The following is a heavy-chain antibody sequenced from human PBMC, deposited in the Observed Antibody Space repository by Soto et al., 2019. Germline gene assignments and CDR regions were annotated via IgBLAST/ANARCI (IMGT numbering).Heavy chain of an antibody. V-gene: IGHV1-18*01. CDR1: GYTFTSYD. Sequence: ASVKVSCKASGYTFTSYDINWVRQAPGQGLEWMGWISAYNGNTNYAQKLQGRVTMTTDTSTSTAYMELRSLRADDTAVYYCAGISQDYYYYYGMDVWGQGTTVTVSS. CDR3: AGISQDYYYYYGMDV. CDR2: ISAYNGNT. D-gene: IGHD3-3*01. J-gene: IGHJ6*02.